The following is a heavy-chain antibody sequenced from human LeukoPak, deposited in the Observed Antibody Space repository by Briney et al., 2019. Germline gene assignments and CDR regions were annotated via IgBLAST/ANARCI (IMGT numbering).Heavy chain of an antibody. Sequence: GGSLRLSCAASGFTFSSYGMSWVRQAPGEGLEWVSAISGSGGSTYYADSVKGRFTISRDNSKNTLYLQMNSLRAEDTAVYYCASEHNRYCSSTSCYIPPWGQGTLVTVSS. D-gene: IGHD2-2*02. CDR2: ISGSGGST. J-gene: IGHJ5*02. V-gene: IGHV3-23*01. CDR3: ASEHNRYCSSTSCYIPP. CDR1: GFTFSSYG.